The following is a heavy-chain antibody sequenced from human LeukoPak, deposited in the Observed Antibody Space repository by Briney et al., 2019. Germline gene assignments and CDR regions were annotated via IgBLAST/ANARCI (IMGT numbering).Heavy chain of an antibody. CDR3: ARIVFAAFDY. CDR1: GGSVSSGSYY. Sequence: ASVTLSLTCTVSGGSVSSGSYYWSWIRQPPGKGLEWIGYIYYSGDTNYNPSLKSRVTISVDTSKNQFALKLSSVTAADTAVYYCARIVFAAFDYWGQGTLVTVSS. V-gene: IGHV4-61*01. D-gene: IGHD3-3*01. CDR2: IYYSGDT. J-gene: IGHJ4*02.